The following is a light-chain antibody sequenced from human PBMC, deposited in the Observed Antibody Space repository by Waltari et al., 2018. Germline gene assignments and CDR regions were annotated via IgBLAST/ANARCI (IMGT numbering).Light chain of an antibody. V-gene: IGKV3-15*01. J-gene: IGKJ5*01. CDR3: QQYNNWPPIT. Sequence: ETVMTQSPASLSVSPGEGAILSCRASQNVSSKLAWYQQKPGQAPRLLIFGASTRATGIPARFSCSGSGTEFTLTISSLQSEDFAVYYCQQYNNWPPITFGQGTRLEIK. CDR2: GAS. CDR1: QNVSSK.